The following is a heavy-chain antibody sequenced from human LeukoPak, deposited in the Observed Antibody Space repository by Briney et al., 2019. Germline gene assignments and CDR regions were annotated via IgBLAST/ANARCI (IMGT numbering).Heavy chain of an antibody. CDR2: IHPDGSET. Sequence: PGGSLRLSCEASGFIFSSYWMGWVRQVPGKGLEWVANIHPDGSETSYVDSVKGRFTISRDNAKKSMFLQMNSLRAEDTAVYYCAKQGGGSAGYWGQGTLVTVSS. CDR3: AKQGGGSAGY. J-gene: IGHJ4*02. V-gene: IGHV3-7*03. CDR1: GFIFSSYW. D-gene: IGHD1-26*01.